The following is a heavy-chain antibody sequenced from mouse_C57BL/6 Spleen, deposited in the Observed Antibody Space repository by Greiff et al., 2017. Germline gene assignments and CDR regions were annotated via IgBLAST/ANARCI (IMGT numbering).Heavy chain of an antibody. J-gene: IGHJ1*03. CDR1: GYTFTSYW. D-gene: IGHD2-4*01. Sequence: QVQLQQPGAELVMPGASVKLSCKASGYTFTSYWMHWVKQRPGQGLEWIGEIDPSDSYTNYNQKVKGNSTLTVDKSSSTAYMQLSSLTSEDSAVYYCARRDYGRHWYFDVWGTGTTVTVSS. CDR2: IDPSDSYT. CDR3: ARRDYGRHWYFDV. V-gene: IGHV1-69*01.